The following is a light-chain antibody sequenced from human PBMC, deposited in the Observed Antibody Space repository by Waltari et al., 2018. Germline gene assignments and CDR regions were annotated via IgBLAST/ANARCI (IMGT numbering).Light chain of an antibody. CDR3: QQYNNWPPWT. V-gene: IGKV3-15*01. Sequence: ETVMTQSPATLPVSPGERATLSCRASQTVSSNLAWYQQKPGQAPRLLIYGASTRATGIPARFSGSGSGTQFTLTINSLQSEDFAVYYCQQYNNWPPWTFGQGTKVGIK. CDR1: QTVSSN. CDR2: GAS. J-gene: IGKJ1*01.